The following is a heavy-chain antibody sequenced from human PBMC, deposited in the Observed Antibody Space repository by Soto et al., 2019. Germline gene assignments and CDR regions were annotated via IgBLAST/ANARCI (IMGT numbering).Heavy chain of an antibody. D-gene: IGHD4-17*01. Sequence: QVQLQESGPGLVKPSETLSLTCTVSGGSISSYYWSWIRQPPGKGLEWIGYIYSSGSTNYNPSLKRRVTISVDTSKNQLSLKLSSVTAADTAVYYCARRYGYYFDYWGQGTLVTVSS. J-gene: IGHJ4*02. CDR1: GGSISSYY. CDR2: IYSSGST. CDR3: ARRYGYYFDY. V-gene: IGHV4-59*08.